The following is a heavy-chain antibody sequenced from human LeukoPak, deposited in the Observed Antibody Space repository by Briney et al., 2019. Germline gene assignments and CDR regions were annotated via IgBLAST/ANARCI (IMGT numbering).Heavy chain of an antibody. CDR3: ARERGAYSSSWFTRSDGMDV. J-gene: IGHJ6*02. Sequence: PGGSLRLSCAASGFTFSSYSMNWVRQAPGKGLEWVSYISSSSSTIYYADSVKGRFTISRDNAKNSLYLQMNSLRAEDTAVYYCARERGAYSSSWFTRSDGMDVWGQGTTVTVSS. CDR2: ISSSSSTI. D-gene: IGHD6-13*01. CDR1: GFTFSSYS. V-gene: IGHV3-48*04.